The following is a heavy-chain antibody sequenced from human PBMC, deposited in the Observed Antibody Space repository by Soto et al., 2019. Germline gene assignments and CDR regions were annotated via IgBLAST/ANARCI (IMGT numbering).Heavy chain of an antibody. V-gene: IGHV3-15*01. CDR2: IKSKTDGGTT. CDR1: GFTFSNAW. Sequence: GGSLRLSCAASGFTFSNAWMSWVRQAPGKGLEWVGRIKSKTDGGTTDYAAPVKGRFTISRDDSKNTLYLQMNSLKTEDTAVYYCTARHYDFWSGYDYWGQGTLVTVSS. J-gene: IGHJ4*02. CDR3: TARHYDFWSGYDY. D-gene: IGHD3-3*01.